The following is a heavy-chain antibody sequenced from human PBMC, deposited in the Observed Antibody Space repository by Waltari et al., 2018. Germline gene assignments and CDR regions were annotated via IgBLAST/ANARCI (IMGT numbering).Heavy chain of an antibody. J-gene: IGHJ4*02. D-gene: IGHD1-26*01. CDR1: RDSISGSYW. Sequence: QVQLQESGPGLVKPSGTLSVTCAVSRDSISGSYWWSWVRQPPGKGLEWIGQIHGSGRSNYNPSLESRLTVSMDTSSNHFSLTVTSATAADTAIYYCARDRGRGLYLDSWGQGTLVTVSP. CDR2: IHGSGRS. CDR3: ARDRGRGLYLDS. V-gene: IGHV4-4*02.